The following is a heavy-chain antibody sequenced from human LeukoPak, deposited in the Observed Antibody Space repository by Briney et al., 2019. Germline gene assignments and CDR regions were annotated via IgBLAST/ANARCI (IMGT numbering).Heavy chain of an antibody. Sequence: GGSLRLSCAASGFTFSSYAMHWVRQAPGKGLEYVSAISSNGGSTYYANSVKGRFTISRDNSKNTLYLQMGSLRAEDMAVYYCAREKVTMVRGAPPRGGFDYWGQGTLVTVSS. CDR3: AREKVTMVRGAPPRGGFDY. D-gene: IGHD3-10*01. CDR1: GFTFSSYA. J-gene: IGHJ4*02. V-gene: IGHV3-64*01. CDR2: ISSNGGST.